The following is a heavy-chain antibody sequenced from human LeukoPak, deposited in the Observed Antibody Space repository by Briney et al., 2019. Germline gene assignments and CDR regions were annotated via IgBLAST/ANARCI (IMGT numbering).Heavy chain of an antibody. J-gene: IGHJ4*02. CDR3: ARDPEGAITPEN. V-gene: IGHV3-7*01. D-gene: IGHD1-26*01. CDR1: GFTFSTYW. Sequence: GGSLRLSCAASGFTFSTYWMSWVRQAPGKGLEWVATIKQDGSEKYYVDSVKGRLTISRDNAKNSLYLQMNSLRVEDTAVYYCARDPEGAITPENWGQGTQVTVSS. CDR2: IKQDGSEK.